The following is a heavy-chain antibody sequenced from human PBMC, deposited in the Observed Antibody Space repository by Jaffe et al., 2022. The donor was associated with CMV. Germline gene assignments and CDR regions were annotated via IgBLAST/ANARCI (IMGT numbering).Heavy chain of an antibody. CDR2: IYYSGST. D-gene: IGHD3-3*01. V-gene: IGHV4-61*01. CDR3: ARDRAAAYYDFSSGDNYYYYGMDV. Sequence: QVQLQESGPGLVKPSETLSLTCTVSGGSVSSGSYYWSWIRQPPGKGLEWIGYIYYSGSTNYNPSLKSRVTISVDTSKNQFSLKLSSVTAADTAVYYCARDRAAAYYDFSSGDNYYYYGMDVWGQGTTVTVSS. J-gene: IGHJ6*02. CDR1: GGSVSSGSYY.